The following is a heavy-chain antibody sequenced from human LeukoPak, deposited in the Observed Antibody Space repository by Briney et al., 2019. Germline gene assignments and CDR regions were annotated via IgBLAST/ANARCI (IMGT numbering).Heavy chain of an antibody. Sequence: KPSETLSLTCTVSGGSISTGDYYWSWIRQPPGKGLEWIGYFDNSGSTYYNPSLKSRASISVDTSKNQFSLILRSVSAADTAVYYCARDQGHRGSQFPHGNDAFDIWGQGTMVTVSS. V-gene: IGHV4-30-4*01. CDR1: GGSISTGDYY. CDR3: ARDQGHRGSQFPHGNDAFDI. J-gene: IGHJ3*02. D-gene: IGHD3-16*01. CDR2: FDNSGST.